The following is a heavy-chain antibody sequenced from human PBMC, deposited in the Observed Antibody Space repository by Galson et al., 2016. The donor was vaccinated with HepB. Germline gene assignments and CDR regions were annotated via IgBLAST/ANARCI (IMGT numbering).Heavy chain of an antibody. Sequence: ATLSLTCTVSGGSISSSNYFWGWIRQPPGKGLEWIGNFYNSGSTSYNPSLQSRVTISVDTSKNRISLKLRSVTAADTAVYHCARLYCSSTSCCGYCGMDVWGQGTSVTVSS. CDR3: ARLYCSSTSCCGYCGMDV. CDR1: GGSISSSNYF. D-gene: IGHD2-2*01. CDR2: FYNSGST. J-gene: IGHJ6*02. V-gene: IGHV4-39*01.